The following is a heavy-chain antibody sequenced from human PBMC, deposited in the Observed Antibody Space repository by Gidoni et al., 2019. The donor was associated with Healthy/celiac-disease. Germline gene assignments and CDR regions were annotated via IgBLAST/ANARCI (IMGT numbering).Heavy chain of an antibody. CDR3: ARPQWIAAAVDAFDI. CDR2: INPSGGST. Sequence: VQLVQSGAEVKKPGASVKVSCTASGYTFTSYYMHWVRQAPGQGLEWMGIINPSGGSTSYAQKFQGRVTMTRDTSTSTVYMELSSLRSEDTAVYYCARPQWIAAAVDAFDIWGQGTMVTVSS. CDR1: GYTFTSYY. D-gene: IGHD6-13*01. V-gene: IGHV1-46*01. J-gene: IGHJ3*02.